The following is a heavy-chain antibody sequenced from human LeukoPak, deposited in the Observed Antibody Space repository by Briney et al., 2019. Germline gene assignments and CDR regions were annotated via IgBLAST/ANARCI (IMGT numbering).Heavy chain of an antibody. J-gene: IGHJ4*02. V-gene: IGHV3-33*01. Sequence: GGSLRLSCAASGFTFSTYGMHWVRQAPGKGLEWVALIWYDGSNKYYADSVKGRFTISRDNSKNTLYLQMNSLRAEDTAVYYCARDKTYGGYFDKWGQGTLVTVSS. CDR1: GFTFSTYG. D-gene: IGHD4-17*01. CDR3: ARDKTYGGYFDK. CDR2: IWYDGSNK.